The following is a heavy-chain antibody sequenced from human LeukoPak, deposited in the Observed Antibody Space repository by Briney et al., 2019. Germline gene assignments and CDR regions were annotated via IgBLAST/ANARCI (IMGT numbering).Heavy chain of an antibody. CDR1: GGSFSGYY. J-gene: IGHJ4*02. Sequence: SETLSLTCAVYGGSFSGYYWSWIRQPPGKGLEWIGEINHSGSTNYNPSLKSRVTISVDTSKNQFSLKLSSVTAADTAVYYCAREYSGSYYVDYWGQGTLVTVSS. D-gene: IGHD1-26*01. CDR2: INHSGST. V-gene: IGHV4-34*01. CDR3: AREYSGSYYVDY.